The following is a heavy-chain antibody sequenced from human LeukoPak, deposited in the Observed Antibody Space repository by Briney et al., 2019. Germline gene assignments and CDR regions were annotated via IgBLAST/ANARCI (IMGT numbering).Heavy chain of an antibody. J-gene: IGHJ4*02. V-gene: IGHV3-48*04. CDR1: GFTFSSYG. Sequence: GGSLRLSCAASGFTFSSYGMHWVRQAPGKGLEWVSYISSSGSTIYYADSVKGRFTISRDNAKNSLYLQMNSLRAEDTAVYYCASAVVPAANFDYWGQGTLVTVSS. CDR2: ISSSGSTI. CDR3: ASAVVPAANFDY. D-gene: IGHD2-2*01.